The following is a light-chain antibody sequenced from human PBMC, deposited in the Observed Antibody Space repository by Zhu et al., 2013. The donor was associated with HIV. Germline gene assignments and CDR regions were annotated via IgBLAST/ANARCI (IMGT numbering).Light chain of an antibody. CDR3: QHLGS. CDR2: KSP. V-gene: IGKV1-5*03. J-gene: IGKJ1*01. CDR1: QSISTW. Sequence: QMTQSPSTLSASLGDKVTITCRASQSISTWLAWYQQKPGRAPNLLIYKSPTLQVGVPPRFSGSGSGTEFTLTISSLQADDFATYYCQHLGSFGQGTKVEVK.